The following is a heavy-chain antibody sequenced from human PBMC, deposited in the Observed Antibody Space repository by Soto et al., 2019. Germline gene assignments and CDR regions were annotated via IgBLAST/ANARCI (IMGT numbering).Heavy chain of an antibody. D-gene: IGHD3-10*01. CDR1: GFTFSSYD. CDR2: VYNDGTKK. CDR3: ARESYGMGSFYPG. J-gene: IGHJ4*02. V-gene: IGHV3-33*01. Sequence: PGGSLRLSCAASGFTFSSYDLHWVRQAPGKGLEWVAAVYNDGTKKYYADSAQGRFSISRDNSRNTLYLEMNSLRAEDTAVYYCARESYGMGSFYPGWGQGTLVTVSS.